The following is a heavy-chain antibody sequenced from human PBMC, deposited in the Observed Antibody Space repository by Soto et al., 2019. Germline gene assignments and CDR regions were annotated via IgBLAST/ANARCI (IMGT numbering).Heavy chain of an antibody. CDR1: GGSISSYY. CDR3: ARGNGYSYGYNLDH. J-gene: IGHJ4*02. V-gene: IGHV4-59*01. D-gene: IGHD5-18*01. Sequence: PSETLSLTCTVSGGSISSYYWSWIRQPPGKGLEWIGYIYYSGSTNYNPSLKSRVTISVDTSKNQFSLKLTSVTAADTAVYYCARGNGYSYGYNLDHWGQGTLVTAPQ. CDR2: IYYSGST.